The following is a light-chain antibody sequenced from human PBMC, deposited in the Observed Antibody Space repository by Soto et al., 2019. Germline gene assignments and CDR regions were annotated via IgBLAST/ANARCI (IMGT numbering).Light chain of an antibody. CDR3: QQYAASPRT. CDR1: QSVSSGY. J-gene: IGKJ1*01. V-gene: IGKV3-20*01. Sequence: EIVLTQSPGTLSLSPRERATLSCRASQSVSSGYLAWYQHKPGQAPRLLIYGVSSRAPGIPDRFSGSGSGTDFTLTISRLEPEGFAVYYCQQYAASPRTFGQGTQVEVK. CDR2: GVS.